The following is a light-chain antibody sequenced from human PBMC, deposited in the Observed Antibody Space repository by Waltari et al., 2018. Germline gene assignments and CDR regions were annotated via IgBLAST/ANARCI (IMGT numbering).Light chain of an antibody. CDR1: QSLLNRNGNNH. CDR2: LGS. J-gene: IGKJ4*01. V-gene: IGKV2-28*01. Sequence: DIVVTQSPLSLTVTPGEPASISCRSSQSLLNRNGNNHVDWFLQKPGQSPQLLIYLGSNRASGVPDRCRGSGSGTDFTLEISRVEAEDVGVYYCMQTLQVPLTFGGGTKVELK. CDR3: MQTLQVPLT.